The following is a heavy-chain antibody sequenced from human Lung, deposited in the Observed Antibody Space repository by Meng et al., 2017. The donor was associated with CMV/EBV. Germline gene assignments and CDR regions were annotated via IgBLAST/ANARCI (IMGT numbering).Heavy chain of an antibody. J-gene: IGHJ6*02. CDR3: ARDPGPSFWSGYYPGGMDV. CDR1: GFTFSDYY. D-gene: IGHD3-3*01. V-gene: IGHV3-11*01. Sequence: GGPLRLSXAASGFTFSDYYMSWIRQAPGKGLEWVSYISSSGSTIYYADSVKGRFTISRDNAKNSLYLQMNSLRAEDTAVYYCARDPGPSFWSGYYPGGMDVWGQGTTVTVSS. CDR2: ISSSGSTI.